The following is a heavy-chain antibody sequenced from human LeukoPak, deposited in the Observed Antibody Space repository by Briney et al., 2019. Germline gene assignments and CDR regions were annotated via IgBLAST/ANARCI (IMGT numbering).Heavy chain of an antibody. CDR2: IRSNTYSYAT. V-gene: IGHV3-73*01. D-gene: IGHD3-10*01. CDR1: VITFSGTA. J-gene: IGHJ3*02. Sequence: GPLRLSCAASVITFSGTAMQLGREPSGKGQGVFASIRSNTYSYATAYAASVKGRFTISRDDAKNTAYLQMNSLKTEDTAVYYCTRLRPGDVLNYEAFDIWGPGTMVTVSS. CDR3: TRLRPGDVLNYEAFDI.